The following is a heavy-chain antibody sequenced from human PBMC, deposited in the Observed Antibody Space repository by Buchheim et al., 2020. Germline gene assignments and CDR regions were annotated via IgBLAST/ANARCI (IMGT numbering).Heavy chain of an antibody. Sequence: QLQLQESGPGLVKPSETLSLTCTVSGGPITNTIYYWGWIRQPPGKGLEWIGSIQSSGSTYYSPSLKSRVTISVDTSKNQFSLKLSSVTAADTAVYYCARLIVGATLGWGQGTL. V-gene: IGHV4-39*01. CDR3: ARLIVGATLG. D-gene: IGHD1-26*01. CDR1: GGPITNTIYY. CDR2: IQSSGST. J-gene: IGHJ4*02.